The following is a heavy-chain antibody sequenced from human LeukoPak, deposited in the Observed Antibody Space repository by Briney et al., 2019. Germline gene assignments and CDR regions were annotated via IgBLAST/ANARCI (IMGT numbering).Heavy chain of an antibody. CDR2: IKQDGSEK. CDR1: GFTFSSYW. D-gene: IGHD5-12*01. CDR3: ARGFSGYSWYLDY. J-gene: IGHJ4*02. Sequence: PGGSLRLSCAASGFTFSSYWMSWVRQAPGKGLEWVANIKQDGSEKYYVDSVKGRFTISRDNAKNSLYLQMNSLRAEDTAVYYCARGFSGYSWYLDYWGQGTLVTVSS. V-gene: IGHV3-7*01.